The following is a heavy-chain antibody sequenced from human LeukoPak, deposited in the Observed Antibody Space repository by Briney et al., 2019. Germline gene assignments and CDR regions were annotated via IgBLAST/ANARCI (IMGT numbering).Heavy chain of an antibody. CDR2: ISGSGGST. J-gene: IGHJ4*02. CDR3: AKGLRSSPAFDY. V-gene: IGHV3-23*01. CDR1: GFTVSSNY. Sequence: GGSLRLSCAVSGFTVSSNYMSWVRQAPGKGLEWVSAISGSGGSTYYADSVKGRFTISRDNSKNTLYLQMNSLRAEDTAVYYCAKGLRSSPAFDYWGQGTLVTVSS.